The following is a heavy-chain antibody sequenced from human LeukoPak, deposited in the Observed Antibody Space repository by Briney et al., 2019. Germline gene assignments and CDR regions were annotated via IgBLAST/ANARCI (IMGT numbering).Heavy chain of an antibody. Sequence: PGGSLRLSCAAAEFTFIDNWMTGAPQFPGQGLEGVANIKQDGSESYYVDSVKGRFTISRDTAKQSLYLDMDSLRVEDTAVYYCARVGAWDLQRVFDHWGQGALVTASS. CDR3: ARVGAWDLQRVFDH. CDR1: EFTFIDNW. D-gene: IGHD1-26*01. CDR2: IKQDGSES. V-gene: IGHV3-7*01. J-gene: IGHJ4*02.